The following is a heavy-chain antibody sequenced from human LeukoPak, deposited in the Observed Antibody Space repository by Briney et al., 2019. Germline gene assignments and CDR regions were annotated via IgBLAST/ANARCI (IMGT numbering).Heavy chain of an antibody. CDR1: GFTFSSYS. V-gene: IGHV3-21*04. J-gene: IGHJ4*02. D-gene: IGHD1-26*01. CDR3: VRDRGTYRPIDY. Sequence: GGSLRLSCAASGFTFSSYSMNWVRQAPGKGLEWVSSISSSSSYIYYADSVKGRFTISRDNAQNSLYLQMNSLRAEDTAIYYCVRDRGTYRPIDYWGQGTLVTVSS. CDR2: ISSSSSYI.